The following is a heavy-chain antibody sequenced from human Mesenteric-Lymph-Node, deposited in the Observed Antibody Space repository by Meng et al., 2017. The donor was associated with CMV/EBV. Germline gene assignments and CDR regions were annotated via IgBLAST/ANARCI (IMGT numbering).Heavy chain of an antibody. V-gene: IGHV3-30*02. CDR1: GFIFSSYG. Sequence: GGSLRLSCAASGFIFSSYGMHWVRQAPGKGLEWVAFIRYHASNKYYADSVKGRFTISRDNSKNTLYLQMNSLRVDDTAVYYCAKDVYYDSSGYYDYWGRGTLVTVSS. CDR2: IRYHASNK. D-gene: IGHD3-22*01. J-gene: IGHJ4*02. CDR3: AKDVYYDSSGYYDY.